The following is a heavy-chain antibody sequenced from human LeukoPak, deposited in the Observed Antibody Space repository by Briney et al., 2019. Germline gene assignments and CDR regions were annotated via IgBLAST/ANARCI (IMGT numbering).Heavy chain of an antibody. D-gene: IGHD3-22*01. CDR1: GYTFTTYD. J-gene: IGHJ4*02. Sequence: ASVKVSCKASGYTFTTYDITWVRQATGQGLEWMGWMNPNSGDTAYAQKFQGRVTMTRNTSISTAYMELSSLRSEDTAVYYCARGLDYDSSGYYFRYWGQGTLVTVSS. CDR3: ARGLDYDSSGYYFRY. V-gene: IGHV1-8*01. CDR2: MNPNSGDT.